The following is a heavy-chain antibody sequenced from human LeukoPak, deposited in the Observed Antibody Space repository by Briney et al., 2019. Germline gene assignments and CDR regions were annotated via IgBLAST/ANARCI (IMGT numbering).Heavy chain of an antibody. CDR1: GFTFSIYA. CDR2: IWYDGSNK. Sequence: GGSLRLSCAASGFTFSIYAMSWVRQAPGKGLEWVAVIWYDGSNKYYADSVKGRFTISRDNSKNTLYLQMNSLRAEDTAVYYCAKGSCGGDCYRAYYYYYMDVWGKGTTVTVSS. J-gene: IGHJ6*03. CDR3: AKGSCGGDCYRAYYYYYMDV. D-gene: IGHD2-21*02. V-gene: IGHV3-33*06.